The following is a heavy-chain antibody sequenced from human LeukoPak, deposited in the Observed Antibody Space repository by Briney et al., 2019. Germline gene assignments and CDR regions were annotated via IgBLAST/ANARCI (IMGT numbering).Heavy chain of an antibody. CDR3: AIDPNWGTHS. V-gene: IGHV3-23*01. D-gene: IGHD7-27*01. Sequence: GGSLRLSCAASGFTFSTYTMYWVRRPPGKRLEWVSIIGNNGGGIHYADSVKGRFTISRDNFKNALYLQMNSLRVEDTAVYYCAIDPNWGTHSWGQGVLVTVSS. CDR1: GFTFSTYT. CDR2: IGNNGGGI. J-gene: IGHJ4*02.